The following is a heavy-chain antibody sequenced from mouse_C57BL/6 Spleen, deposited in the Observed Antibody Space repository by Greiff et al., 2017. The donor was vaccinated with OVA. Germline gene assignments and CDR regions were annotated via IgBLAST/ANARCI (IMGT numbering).Heavy chain of an antibody. J-gene: IGHJ1*03. Sequence: VQLQQPGVELVRPGSSVKLSCKASGYTFTSYWMDWVKQRPGQGLEWIGNIYPSDSETHYNQKFKDKATLTVDKSSSTAYMQLSSLTSEDSAVYYCARSRGNFDVWGTGTTVTVSS. CDR1: GYTFTSYW. V-gene: IGHV1-61*01. CDR3: ARSRGNFDV. CDR2: IYPSDSET.